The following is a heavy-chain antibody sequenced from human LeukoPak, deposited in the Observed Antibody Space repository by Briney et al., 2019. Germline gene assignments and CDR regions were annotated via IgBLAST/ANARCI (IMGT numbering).Heavy chain of an antibody. CDR2: INHSGST. CDR1: GGSFGGYY. J-gene: IGHJ4*02. Sequence: SETLSLTCAVYGGSFGGYYWSWIRQPPGKGLEWIGEINHSGSTNYNPSLKSRVTISVDTSKNQFSLKLSSVTAADTAVYYCAREGITYYYDSSGYYPYWGQGTLVTVSS. V-gene: IGHV4-34*01. CDR3: AREGITYYYDSSGYYPY. D-gene: IGHD3-22*01.